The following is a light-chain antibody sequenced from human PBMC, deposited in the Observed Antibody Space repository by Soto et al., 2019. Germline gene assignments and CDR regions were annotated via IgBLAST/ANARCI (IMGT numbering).Light chain of an antibody. V-gene: IGKV3-11*01. CDR1: RGVCHY. CDR3: QQRTNWPSST. CDR2: DAS. J-gene: IGKJ5*01. Sequence: IVFATSPTHPSLSPRGKTTLSLRANRGVCHYLAWYQQKPGQTPRPLIHDASNRATGIPVRFSGSGSGTDFTLTISSLEPEDFAVYYCQQRTNWPSSTFGQGTRLEIK.